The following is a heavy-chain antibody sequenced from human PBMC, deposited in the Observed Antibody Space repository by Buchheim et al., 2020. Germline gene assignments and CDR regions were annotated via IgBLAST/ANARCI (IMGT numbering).Heavy chain of an antibody. Sequence: QLQLQESGPGLVKPSETLSLTCTVSGGSISSSSYYWGWIRQPPGKGLEWIGSIYYSGSTYYNPSLKSRITISVDTSKNQFSLKLSSVTAADTAVYYCARLAAAGRRSFDYWGQGTL. CDR2: IYYSGST. D-gene: IGHD6-13*01. V-gene: IGHV4-39*01. J-gene: IGHJ4*02. CDR3: ARLAAAGRRSFDY. CDR1: GGSISSSSYY.